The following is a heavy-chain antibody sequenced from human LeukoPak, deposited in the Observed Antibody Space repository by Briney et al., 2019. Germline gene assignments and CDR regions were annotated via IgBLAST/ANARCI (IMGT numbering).Heavy chain of an antibody. CDR3: ARRLTQYDCFDP. J-gene: IGHJ5*02. CDR2: INHSGST. V-gene: IGHV4-34*01. Sequence: SETLSLTCAVYGGSFSGYYWSWIRQPPGKGLEWIGEINHSGSTNYNPSLRSRVTISVDTSKNQFSLHLNSVTPEDTAVYYCARRLTQYDCFDPWGQGILVTVSS. D-gene: IGHD2-2*01. CDR1: GGSFSGYY.